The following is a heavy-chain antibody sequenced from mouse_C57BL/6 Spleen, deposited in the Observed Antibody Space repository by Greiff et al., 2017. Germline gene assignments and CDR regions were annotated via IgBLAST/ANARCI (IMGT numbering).Heavy chain of an antibody. J-gene: IGHJ3*01. D-gene: IGHD2-4*01. CDR3: ARRGYDYPCAY. CDR1: GYTFTDYY. Sequence: VQLQQSGPELVKPGASVKISCKASGYTFTDYYMNWVKQSHGKSLEWIGDINPNNGGTSYNQKFKGKATLTVDKSSSTAYMELRSLTSEDSAVYYCARRGYDYPCAYWGQGTLVTVSA. V-gene: IGHV1-26*01. CDR2: INPNNGGT.